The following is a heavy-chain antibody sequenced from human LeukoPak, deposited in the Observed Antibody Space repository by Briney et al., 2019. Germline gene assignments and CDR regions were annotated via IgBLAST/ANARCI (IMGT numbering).Heavy chain of an antibody. Sequence: PGGSLRLSCAASGFTFSDYYMGWIRQAPGKGLEWVSYISNRGNNIYYADSVKGRFTISRDNAKNSLYLQMNSLRAEDTAVYYCARDLEENDYGDYGTFDYWGQGTLVTVSS. D-gene: IGHD4-17*01. J-gene: IGHJ4*02. CDR1: GFTFSDYY. V-gene: IGHV3-11*04. CDR2: ISNRGNNI. CDR3: ARDLEENDYGDYGTFDY.